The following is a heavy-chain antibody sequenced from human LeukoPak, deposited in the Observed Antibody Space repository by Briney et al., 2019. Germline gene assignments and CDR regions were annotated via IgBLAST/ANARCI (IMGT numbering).Heavy chain of an antibody. D-gene: IGHD4-17*01. CDR1: GFTFYNYA. J-gene: IGHJ6*02. V-gene: IGHV3-43*02. Sequence: GGSLSLSCAASGFTFYNYAMHWVRQAPGKGLEWVSLISGNGGSKYYADSVKGRFTISRDNSKNSLYLQMNSLRTEDTALYYCGKVHDYGDYVFYGMDVWGQGTTVTVSS. CDR3: GKVHDYGDYVFYGMDV. CDR2: ISGNGGSK.